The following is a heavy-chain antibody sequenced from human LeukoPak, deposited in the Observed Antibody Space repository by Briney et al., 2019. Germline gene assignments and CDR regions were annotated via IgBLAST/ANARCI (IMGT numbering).Heavy chain of an antibody. D-gene: IGHD3-16*01. Sequence: PGRSLRLSCAASGFTFRSYAMHWVRQAPGKGLEWVAVISYDGSNKYYADSVKGRFTISRDNSKNTLYLQMNSLRAEDTAVYYCARDLGWGPTWGQGTLVTVSS. J-gene: IGHJ4*02. V-gene: IGHV3-30-3*01. CDR3: ARDLGWGPT. CDR1: GFTFRSYA. CDR2: ISYDGSNK.